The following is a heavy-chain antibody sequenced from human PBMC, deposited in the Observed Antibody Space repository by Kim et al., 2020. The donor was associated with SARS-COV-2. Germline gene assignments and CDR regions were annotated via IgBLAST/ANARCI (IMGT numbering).Heavy chain of an antibody. CDR1: GFTFSSYS. D-gene: IGHD3-10*01. Sequence: GGSLRLSCAASGFTFSSYSMNWVRQAPGKGLEWVSSISSSSSYIYYADSVKGRFTISRDNAKNSLYLQMNSLRAEDTAVYYCARGEDGSGSSFAFDIWGQGTMVTVSS. V-gene: IGHV3-21*04. J-gene: IGHJ3*02. CDR2: ISSSSSYI. CDR3: ARGEDGSGSSFAFDI.